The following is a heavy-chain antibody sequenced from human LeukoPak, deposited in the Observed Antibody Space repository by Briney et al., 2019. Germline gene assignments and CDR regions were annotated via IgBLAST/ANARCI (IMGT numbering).Heavy chain of an antibody. Sequence: GRSLRLSCAASGFTFSSYGMHWVRQAPGKGLEWVAVIWYDGSNKYYADSVKGRFTIPRDNSKNTVYLQMNSLRAEDTAVYYCARDGVGEFGYWGQGTLVTVSS. CDR2: IWYDGSNK. J-gene: IGHJ4*02. CDR3: ARDGVGEFGY. CDR1: GFTFSSYG. D-gene: IGHD1-26*01. V-gene: IGHV3-33*01.